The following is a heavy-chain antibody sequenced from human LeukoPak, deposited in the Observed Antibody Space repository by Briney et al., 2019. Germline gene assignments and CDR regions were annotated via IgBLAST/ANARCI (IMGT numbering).Heavy chain of an antibody. Sequence: GGSLRLSCAASGFTFSSYGMHWVRQAPGKGLEWVAFIRYDGSNEYHADSVKGRFTISRDNSKNTLYLQMNSLRAEDTAVYYCARERGYDSWSGSRVLFDHWGQGTLVTVSS. D-gene: IGHD3-3*01. CDR1: GFTFSSYG. J-gene: IGHJ4*02. CDR3: ARERGYDSWSGSRVLFDH. CDR2: IRYDGSNE. V-gene: IGHV3-30*02.